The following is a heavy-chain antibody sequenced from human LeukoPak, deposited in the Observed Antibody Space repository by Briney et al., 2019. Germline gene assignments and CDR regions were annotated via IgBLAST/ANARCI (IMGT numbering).Heavy chain of an antibody. V-gene: IGHV3-23*01. D-gene: IGHD5-18*01. CDR3: AKDQGYSYYYLDY. J-gene: IGHJ4*02. CDR2: INGNGAST. Sequence: GGSLRLSCAGSGFTFNNHDMSWVRQAPGKGLEWVSGINGNGASTYYSDSVKGRFTISRDNSKNTLYLQMSSLRAEDTAIYYCAKDQGYSYYYLDYWGQGTLVTVSS. CDR1: GFTFNNHD.